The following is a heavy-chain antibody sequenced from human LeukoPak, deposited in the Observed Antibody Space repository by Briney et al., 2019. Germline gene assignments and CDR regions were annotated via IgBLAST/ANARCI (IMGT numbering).Heavy chain of an antibody. D-gene: IGHD1-1*01. V-gene: IGHV4-34*01. J-gene: IGHJ6*03. CDR3: ARRRYPTYYMDV. Sequence: SETLSLTCAVYGGSFSGYYWSWIRQPPGKGLEWIGEINHSGSTNYNPSLKSRVTISVDTSKNQFSLKLSSVTAADTAVYYCARRRYPTYYMDVWGKGTTVTISS. CDR1: GGSFSGYY. CDR2: INHSGST.